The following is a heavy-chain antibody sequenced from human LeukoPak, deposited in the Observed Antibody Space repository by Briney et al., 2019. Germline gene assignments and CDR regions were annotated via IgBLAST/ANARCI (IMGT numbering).Heavy chain of an antibody. D-gene: IGHD5-18*01. CDR3: ARRVGHSYGVTGAGAFDI. Sequence: PSETLSLTCTVSGGSINSYYWCWIRQPPGKGLEWIGYIYYSGSTYSNPSLKSRVTISLGTSKNQFSLRLSSVTAADTAVYYCARRVGHSYGVTGAGAFDIWGPGTLVTVSS. V-gene: IGHV4-59*01. CDR2: IYYSGST. CDR1: GGSINSYY. J-gene: IGHJ3*02.